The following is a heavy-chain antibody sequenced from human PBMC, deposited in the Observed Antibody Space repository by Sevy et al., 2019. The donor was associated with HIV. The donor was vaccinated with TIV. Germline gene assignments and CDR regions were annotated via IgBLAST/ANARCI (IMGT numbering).Heavy chain of an antibody. D-gene: IGHD3-3*01. CDR2: IYYSGST. Sequence: SETLSLTCTVSGGSISSSSYYWGWIRQPPGKGLEWIGSIYYSGSTYYNPSLKSRVTISVDTSKNQFSLKLSSVTAADTAVYYCARRFGSTIFGVANNYYYYAMDVWGQGTTVTVSS. V-gene: IGHV4-39*01. J-gene: IGHJ6*02. CDR1: GGSISSSSYY. CDR3: ARRFGSTIFGVANNYYYYAMDV.